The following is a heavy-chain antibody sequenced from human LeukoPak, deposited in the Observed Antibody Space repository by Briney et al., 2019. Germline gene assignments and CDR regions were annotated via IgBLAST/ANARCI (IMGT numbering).Heavy chain of an antibody. Sequence: SVKVSCKASGGTFSSYAISWVRQAPGQGLEWMGRIIPILGIANYAQKFQGGVTITADKSTSTAYMELSSLRSEDTAVYYCARSDYYDSSGCLHLDYWGQGTLVTVSS. CDR3: ARSDYYDSSGCLHLDY. V-gene: IGHV1-69*04. D-gene: IGHD3-22*01. J-gene: IGHJ4*02. CDR1: GGTFSSYA. CDR2: IIPILGIA.